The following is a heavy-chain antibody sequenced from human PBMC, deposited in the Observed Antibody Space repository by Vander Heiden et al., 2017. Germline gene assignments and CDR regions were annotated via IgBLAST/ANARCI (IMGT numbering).Heavy chain of an antibody. CDR2: IYTSGST. J-gene: IGHJ6*02. CDR1: GGSISSYY. CDR3: ARDSYYDFWSGGYYYYYGMDV. Sequence: QVQLQESGPGLVKPSETLSLTCTVSGGSISSYYWSWIRQPAGKGLEWIGRIYTSGSTNYNPSLKSRVTMSVDTSKNQFSLKLSSVTAADTAVYYCARDSYYDFWSGGYYYYYGMDVWGQGTTVTVSS. D-gene: IGHD3-3*01. V-gene: IGHV4-4*07.